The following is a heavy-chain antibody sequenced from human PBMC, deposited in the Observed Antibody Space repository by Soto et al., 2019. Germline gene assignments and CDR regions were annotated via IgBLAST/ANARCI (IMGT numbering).Heavy chain of an antibody. CDR1: GFTFSSYS. V-gene: IGHV3-48*02. CDR3: ARESGTIFGVVTHAEYFQH. D-gene: IGHD3-3*01. CDR2: ISSSSSTI. J-gene: IGHJ1*01. Sequence: GGSLRLSCAASGFTFSSYSMNWVRQAPGKGLEWVSYISSSSSTIYYADSVKGRFTISRDNAKNSLYLQMNSLRDEDTAVYYCARESGTIFGVVTHAEYFQHWGQGTLVTVSS.